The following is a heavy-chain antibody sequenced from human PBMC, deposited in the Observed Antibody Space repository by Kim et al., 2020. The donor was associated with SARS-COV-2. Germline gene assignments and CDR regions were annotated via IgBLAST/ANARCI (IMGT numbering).Heavy chain of an antibody. CDR3: ARGIGATISYFFFFDY. Sequence: GGSLRLSCAASGFTFSSYGMHWVRQAPGKGLEWVAVIWYDGSNKYYADSVKGRFTISRDNSKNTLYLQMNSLRAEDTAVYYCARGIGATISYFFFFDYWGQGTLVTVSS. CDR2: IWYDGSNK. V-gene: IGHV3-33*01. D-gene: IGHD5-12*01. J-gene: IGHJ4*02. CDR1: GFTFSSYG.